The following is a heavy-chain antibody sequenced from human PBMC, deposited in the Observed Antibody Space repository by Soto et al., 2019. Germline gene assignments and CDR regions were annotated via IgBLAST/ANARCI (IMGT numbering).Heavy chain of an antibody. V-gene: IGHV3-30*18. CDR3: AKDGADGYYYYYGMDV. D-gene: IGHD4-17*01. J-gene: IGHJ6*02. Sequence: QVQLVESGGGVVQPGRSLRLSCAASGFTFSSYGMHWVRQAPGKGLEWVAVISYDGSNKYYADSVKGRFTISRDNSKNSLYLKMNSLRAEDTAVYYCAKDGADGYYYYYGMDVWGQGTTVTVSS. CDR1: GFTFSSYG. CDR2: ISYDGSNK.